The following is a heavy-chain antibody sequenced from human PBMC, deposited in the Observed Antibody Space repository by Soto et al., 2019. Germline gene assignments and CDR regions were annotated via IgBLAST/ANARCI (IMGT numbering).Heavy chain of an antibody. Sequence: QAQVVESGGGLVKPGGSLRLSCATSGINFSDHFMAWIRLSPGKGLEWIAYISGSGTTIYYADSVRGRFTISRDNANDSLYLQMNSLRAEDTAVYYCARDGRYKIPYDGFDTWGQGTMVTVSS. D-gene: IGHD1-26*01. CDR1: GINFSDHF. CDR2: ISGSGTTI. CDR3: ARDGRYKIPYDGFDT. V-gene: IGHV3-11*01. J-gene: IGHJ3*02.